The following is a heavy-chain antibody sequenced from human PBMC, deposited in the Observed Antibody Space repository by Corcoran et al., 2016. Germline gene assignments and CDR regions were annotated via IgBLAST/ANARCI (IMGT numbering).Heavy chain of an antibody. D-gene: IGHD2-2*01. CDR2: IRSKANSYAT. CDR1: GFTFSGSA. J-gene: IGHJ5*02. Sequence: EVQLVESGGGLVQPGGSLKLSFAASGFTFSGSAMHWFRKASGKGLEWVGRIRSKANSYATAYAASVKGRLTISRDDSKNTAYLKMNSLKTEDTAVYYCTRSPECSSTSCQEWFDPWGQGTLVTVSS. CDR3: TRSPECSSTSCQEWFDP. V-gene: IGHV3-73*02.